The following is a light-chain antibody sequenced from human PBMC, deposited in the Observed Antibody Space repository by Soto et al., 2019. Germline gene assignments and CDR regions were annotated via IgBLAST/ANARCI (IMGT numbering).Light chain of an antibody. CDR1: QYIGNY. Sequence: IRLPQSPTSLSASVGDRVTITCQASQYIGNYLNWYQQKPGEAPRLLISGASNLEPGVPSRFSGGGSGADFTFIISSLQPEDVATYSCQQYDNIILSFGGGTKVEIK. CDR3: QQYDNIILS. V-gene: IGKV1-33*01. CDR2: GAS. J-gene: IGKJ4*01.